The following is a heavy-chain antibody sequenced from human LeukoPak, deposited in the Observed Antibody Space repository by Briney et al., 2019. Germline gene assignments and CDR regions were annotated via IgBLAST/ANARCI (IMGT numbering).Heavy chain of an antibody. CDR2: IKSKTDGGTT. J-gene: IGHJ3*02. Sequence: PGGSLRLSCAASGFTFSNAWMSWVRQAPGKGLEWVGRIKSKTDGGTTDYAAPVKGRFTISRDDSKNTLYLQMNSLKTEDTAVYYCTTESTGYLNAFDIWGQGTMVTVSS. V-gene: IGHV3-15*01. D-gene: IGHD3-22*01. CDR3: TTESTGYLNAFDI. CDR1: GFTFSNAW.